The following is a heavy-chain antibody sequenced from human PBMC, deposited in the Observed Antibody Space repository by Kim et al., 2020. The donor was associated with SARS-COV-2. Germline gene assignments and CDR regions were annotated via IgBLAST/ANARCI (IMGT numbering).Heavy chain of an antibody. CDR2: VNNNNNP. D-gene: IGHD6-19*01. CDR3: AKDHPSSGWPTFDS. V-gene: IGHV3-23*05. Sequence: GGSLRLSCAASGFTFSRRAMSWVRQVPGKGLEWIASVNNNNNPYYADSVKGRLTVSRDITKDTLYLQMNSLRADDTALYYCAKDHPSSGWPTFDSWGRG. J-gene: IGHJ4*02. CDR1: GFTFSRRA.